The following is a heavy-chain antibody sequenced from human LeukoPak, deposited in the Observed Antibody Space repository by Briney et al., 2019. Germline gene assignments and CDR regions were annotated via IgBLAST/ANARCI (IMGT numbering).Heavy chain of an antibody. V-gene: IGHV1-46*01. Sequence: ASVKVSCKASGYTFTSYYMHWVRQAPGQGLEWMGIINPSGGSTSYAQKFQGRVTMTRDTSTSTVYMELSSLRSEDTAVYYCASAIPDSSGYQTFDYWGQGTLVTVSS. CDR2: INPSGGST. D-gene: IGHD6-19*01. J-gene: IGHJ4*02. CDR1: GYTFTSYY. CDR3: ASAIPDSSGYQTFDY.